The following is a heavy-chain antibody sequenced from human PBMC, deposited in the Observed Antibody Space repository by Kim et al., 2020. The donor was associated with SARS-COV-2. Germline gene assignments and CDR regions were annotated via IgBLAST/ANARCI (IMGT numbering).Heavy chain of an antibody. Sequence: SETLSLTCTVSGGSISSYYWSWIRQPPGKGLEWIGYIYYSGSTNYNPSLKSRVTISVDTSKNQFSLKLSSVTAADTAVYYCARGREQWLSHYYYGMDVWGQGTTVTVSS. J-gene: IGHJ6*02. V-gene: IGHV4-59*01. CDR1: GGSISSYY. CDR3: ARGREQWLSHYYYGMDV. CDR2: IYYSGST. D-gene: IGHD6-19*01.